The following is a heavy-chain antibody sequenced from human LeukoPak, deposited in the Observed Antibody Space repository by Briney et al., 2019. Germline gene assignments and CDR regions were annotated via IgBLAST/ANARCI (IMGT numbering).Heavy chain of an antibody. CDR3: APPPLAVVAATGYYYGMDV. CDR2: IYYSGST. J-gene: IGHJ6*02. CDR1: GGSLSSSSYY. Sequence: SETLSLTCTVSGGSLSSSSYYWGWIRQPPGKGLEWIGSIYYSGSTYYNPSLKSRVTISVDTSENQFSLKLSSVTAADTAVYYCAPPPLAVVAATGYYYGMDVWGQGTTVTVSS. D-gene: IGHD2-15*01. V-gene: IGHV4-39*07.